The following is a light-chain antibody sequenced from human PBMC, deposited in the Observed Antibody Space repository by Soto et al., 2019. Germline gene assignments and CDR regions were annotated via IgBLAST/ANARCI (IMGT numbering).Light chain of an antibody. CDR2: GAS. V-gene: IGKV3-20*01. J-gene: IGKJ1*01. CDR3: QQYGNTPWT. Sequence: EIVLTQSPATLSLSPGDRATLSCRASQTVTSNYLAWYQQKPGHPPRLLIYGASNRATGVPARFSGGGSGTDFTLTISRLEPEDFAVFFCQQYGNTPWTFGQGTTVEI. CDR1: QTVTSNY.